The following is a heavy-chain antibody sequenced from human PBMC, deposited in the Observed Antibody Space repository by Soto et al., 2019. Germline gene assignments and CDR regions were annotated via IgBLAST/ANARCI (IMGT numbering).Heavy chain of an antibody. CDR3: AREIKDYDFWSGYYMGTNWFDP. CDR1: GGSISSYY. D-gene: IGHD3-3*01. Sequence: SETLSLTCTVSGGSISSYYWSWIRQPPEKGLEWIGYIYYSGSTNYNPSLKSRVTISVDTSKNQFSLKLSSVTAADTAVYYCAREIKDYDFWSGYYMGTNWFDPWGQGTLVTVSS. V-gene: IGHV4-59*01. J-gene: IGHJ5*02. CDR2: IYYSGST.